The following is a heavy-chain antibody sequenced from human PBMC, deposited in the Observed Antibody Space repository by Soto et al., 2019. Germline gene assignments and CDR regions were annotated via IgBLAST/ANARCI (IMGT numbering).Heavy chain of an antibody. V-gene: IGHV3-33*05. J-gene: IGHJ4*02. CDR2: ISYDGSNK. Sequence: GGSLRLSCAPSGFTFSSYGMHWVRQAPGKGLEWVAVISYDGSNKYYADSMKGRFAISRDISKNTLYLQMNSLRAEDTAVYYCASLPDYWGQGTLVTVSS. CDR3: ASLPDY. CDR1: GFTFSSYG.